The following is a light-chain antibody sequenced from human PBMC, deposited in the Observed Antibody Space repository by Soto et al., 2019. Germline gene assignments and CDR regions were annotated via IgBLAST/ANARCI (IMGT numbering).Light chain of an antibody. J-gene: IGLJ1*01. CDR1: SSNIGATYD. V-gene: IGLV1-40*01. CDR3: QSYDSSLSAHYV. Sequence: QSVLTQPPSVSGAPGQRVTISCTGSSSNIGATYDVQWYQQLPGTAPKLLIYGNSNRPSGVPDRFSGSKSGTSASLAITGLQADDEADYYCQSYDSSLSAHYVFGPGTKVTVL. CDR2: GNS.